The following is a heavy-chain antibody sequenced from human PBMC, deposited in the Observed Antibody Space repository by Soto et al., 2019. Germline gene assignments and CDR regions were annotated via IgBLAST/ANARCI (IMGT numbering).Heavy chain of an antibody. J-gene: IGHJ4*02. Sequence: PGGSRRLSCSISGFTFGSYARSWGRQAPGKGLEWVSAITGSGGNTYYADSVKGRFTISRDNSKNTLYLQMNSLRAEDTAIYYCAQHQARNRNPHNWGQGTLVTVSS. CDR2: ITGSGGNT. D-gene: IGHD1-1*01. CDR1: GFTFGSYA. CDR3: AQHQARNRNPHN. V-gene: IGHV3-23*01.